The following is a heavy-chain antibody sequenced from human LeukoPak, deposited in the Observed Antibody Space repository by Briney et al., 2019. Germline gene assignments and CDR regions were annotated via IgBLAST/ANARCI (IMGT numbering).Heavy chain of an antibody. CDR3: ARDVTLIVGATTGWFDP. CDR2: ISAYNGNT. J-gene: IGHJ5*02. D-gene: IGHD1-26*01. V-gene: IGHV1-18*01. CDR1: GYTFTSYG. Sequence: ASVKVSCKASGYTFTSYGISWVRQAPGQGLEWMGWISAYNGNTNYAQKLQGRVTMTTDTSTSTAYMELRSLRSNDTAVYYCARDVTLIVGATTGWFDPWGQGTLVTVSS.